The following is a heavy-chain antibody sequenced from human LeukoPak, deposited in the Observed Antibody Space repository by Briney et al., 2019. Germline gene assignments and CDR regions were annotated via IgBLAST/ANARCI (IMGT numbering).Heavy chain of an antibody. V-gene: IGHV4-39*01. CDR2: IYFSRST. D-gene: IGHD5-18*01. J-gene: IGHJ4*02. CDR3: GRIIGYSYGYRDY. CDR1: VGSISSSSYY. Sequence: PSETLSLTCTVSVGSISSSSYYWGWIRQPPGKGLEWIGSIYFSRSTYYNPSLKSRGTLSVATSKNQFSLKLSSVTAAETAVYYCGRIIGYSYGYRDYWGQGALVTVSS.